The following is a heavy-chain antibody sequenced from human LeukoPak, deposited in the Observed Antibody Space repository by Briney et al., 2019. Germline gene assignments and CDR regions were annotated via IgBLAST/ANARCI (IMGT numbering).Heavy chain of an antibody. Sequence: GGTLRLSCAASGFIFNTYGMSWVRQAPGKGLEWVSTISGRGYNTFYADSVKGRFTISRDNSKNTLYLQMNSLRAEDTAVYYCANGAGTPGGNWGQGTLVTVSS. CDR2: ISGRGYNT. V-gene: IGHV3-23*01. D-gene: IGHD1-1*01. J-gene: IGHJ4*02. CDR1: GFIFNTYG. CDR3: ANGAGTPGGN.